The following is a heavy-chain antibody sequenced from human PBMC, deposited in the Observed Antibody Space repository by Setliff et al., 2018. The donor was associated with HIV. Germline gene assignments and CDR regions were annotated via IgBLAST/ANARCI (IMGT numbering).Heavy chain of an antibody. Sequence: ASVKVSCKASGGTFTSYVISWVRQAPGQGLEWMGGIIPILGMASYSQKFQGRVTITADKSTSTAYMELSSLRSEDTAVYYCARPQWELGVDYYGMDVWGQGTTVTVSS. CDR3: ARPQWELGVDYYGMDV. CDR1: GGTFTSYV. V-gene: IGHV1-69*10. J-gene: IGHJ6*02. CDR2: IIPILGMA. D-gene: IGHD1-26*01.